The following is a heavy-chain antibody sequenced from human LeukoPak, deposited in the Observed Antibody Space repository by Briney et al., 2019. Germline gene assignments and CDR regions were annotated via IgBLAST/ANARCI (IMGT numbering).Heavy chain of an antibody. CDR1: GFTFRGYV. J-gene: IGHJ4*02. CDR2: ISVSGDNT. CDR3: AKGGPDDY. D-gene: IGHD5-12*01. V-gene: IGHV3-23*01. Sequence: GRSLRLSCAASGFTFRGYVMSWVRQAPGKGLEWVSSISVSGDNTYYADSVKGRFTISRDNSKNTVYLQMNSLRDEDTAMYYCAKGGPDDYWGQGTLVTVSS.